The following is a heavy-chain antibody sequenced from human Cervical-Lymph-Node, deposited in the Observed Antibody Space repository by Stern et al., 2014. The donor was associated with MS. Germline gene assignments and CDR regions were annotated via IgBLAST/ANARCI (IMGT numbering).Heavy chain of an antibody. V-gene: IGHV1-69*01. CDR1: GGTFSSYA. Sequence: QVQLVQSGAEVKKPGSSVKVSCKASGGTFSSYAINWVRQAPGKGLEWMGRIIPLFGTANYAQKFQGRISITADESTRTTYMELSSLRSGDTAVYYCARALDTAMLHLHYWGQGTLVTVSS. D-gene: IGHD5-18*01. CDR2: IIPLFGTA. J-gene: IGHJ4*02. CDR3: ARALDTAMLHLHY.